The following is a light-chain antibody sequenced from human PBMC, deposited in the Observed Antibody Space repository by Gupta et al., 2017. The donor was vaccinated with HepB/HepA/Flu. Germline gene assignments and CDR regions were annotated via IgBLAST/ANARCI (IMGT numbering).Light chain of an antibody. CDR3: QQDSSSLLFT. CDR2: GAS. CDR1: QSLSSSY. J-gene: IGKJ3*01. Sequence: EIVSTQSLATLSLSPGERATLSCRASQSLSSSYLAWYEQKLGQAPRLLIYGASSRATGIPDRFSGSGCGRHITLTNSRREREDFAGYYFQQDSSSLLFTFGHGTKVDIK. V-gene: IGKV3-20*01.